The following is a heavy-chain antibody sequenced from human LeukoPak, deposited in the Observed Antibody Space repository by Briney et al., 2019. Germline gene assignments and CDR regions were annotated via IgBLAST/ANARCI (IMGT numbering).Heavy chain of an antibody. CDR3: ARAPLGFCSGGTCKRYFDY. J-gene: IGHJ4*02. CDR1: SGSISSGDYY. V-gene: IGHV4-30-4*01. Sequence: SQTLSLTCTVSSGSISSGDYYWSWIRQPPGKGLEWIGYIKYSESTSYNPSPKTPSPISVDTSKNQFSLKLSSVTAADTAVYYCARAPLGFCSGGTCKRYFDYWGQGTLVTVSS. CDR2: IKYSEST. D-gene: IGHD2-15*01.